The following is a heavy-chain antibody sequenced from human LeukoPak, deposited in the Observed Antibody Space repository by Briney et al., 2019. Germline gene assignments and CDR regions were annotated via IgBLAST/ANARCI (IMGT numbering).Heavy chain of an antibody. D-gene: IGHD3-10*01. CDR2: IYSGGST. Sequence: PGGSLRLSCAASGFTVSSNYMSWVRQAPGKGPEWVSVIYSGGSTYYADSVKGRFTISRDNSKNTLYLQMNSLRAEDTAVYYCTISMVRGVRTFDYWGQGTLVTVSS. CDR3: TISMVRGVRTFDY. V-gene: IGHV3-53*01. CDR1: GFTVSSNY. J-gene: IGHJ4*02.